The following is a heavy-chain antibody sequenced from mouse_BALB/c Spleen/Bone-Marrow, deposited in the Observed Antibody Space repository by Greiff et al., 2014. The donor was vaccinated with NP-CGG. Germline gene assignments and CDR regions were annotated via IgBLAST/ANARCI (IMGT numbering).Heavy chain of an antibody. CDR3: ARYYYGSSLFAY. J-gene: IGHJ3*01. CDR1: GFNIKDTY. CDR2: IDPANGNT. D-gene: IGHD1-1*01. V-gene: IGHV14-3*02. Sequence: DVQLVESGAELVKPGASVKLSCTASGFNIKDTYMYWVKQRPEQGLEWIGRIDPANGNTKYDPKFQDKATITADTSSNTAYLQLSSLTSEDTAVYYCARYYYGSSLFAYWGQGTLVTVSA.